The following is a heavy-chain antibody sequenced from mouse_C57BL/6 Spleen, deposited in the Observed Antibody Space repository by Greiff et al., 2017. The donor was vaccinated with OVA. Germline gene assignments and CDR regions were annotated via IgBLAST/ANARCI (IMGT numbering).Heavy chain of an antibody. J-gene: IGHJ1*03. D-gene: IGHD3-3*01. V-gene: IGHV2-2*01. Sequence: VQLQQSGPGLVQPSQSLSITCTVSGFSLTSYGVHWVRQSPGKGLEWLGVIWSGGSTDYNAAFISRLSISKDNYKCQVFFKLNSLQADDTAIDYCAGSRGYFDVWGTGTTVTVSS. CDR1: GFSLTSYG. CDR3: AGSRGYFDV. CDR2: IWSGGST.